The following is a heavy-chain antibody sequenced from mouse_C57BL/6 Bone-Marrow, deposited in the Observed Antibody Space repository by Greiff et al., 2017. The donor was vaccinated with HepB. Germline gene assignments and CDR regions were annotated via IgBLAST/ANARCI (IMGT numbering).Heavy chain of an antibody. Sequence: EVQRVESGGGLVKPGGSLKLSCAASGFTFSSYAMSWVRQTPEKRLEWVATISDGGSYTYYPDNVKGRFTISRDNAKNNLYLQMSHLKSEDTAMYYCARDLGEGYFDYWGQGTTLTVSS. V-gene: IGHV5-4*01. CDR2: ISDGGSYT. D-gene: IGHD3-1*01. J-gene: IGHJ2*01. CDR1: GFTFSSYA. CDR3: ARDLGEGYFDY.